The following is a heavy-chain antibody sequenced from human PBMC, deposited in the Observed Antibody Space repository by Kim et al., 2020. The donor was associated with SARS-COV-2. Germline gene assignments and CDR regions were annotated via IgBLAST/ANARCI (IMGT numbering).Heavy chain of an antibody. CDR1: GFTFFGHA. J-gene: IGHJ4*02. V-gene: IGHV3-23*01. CDR3: LKGGWGWIWEY. Sequence: GGSLRLSCTTSGFTFFGHAMIWVRQAPGKGLEWVSVIDCSDGTTYYVDSVKGRFSISRDDSMNTLYLQMSALRADDTAAYYCLKGGWGWIWEYWGQGTLVTVSS. CDR2: IDCSDGTT. D-gene: IGHD2-21*01.